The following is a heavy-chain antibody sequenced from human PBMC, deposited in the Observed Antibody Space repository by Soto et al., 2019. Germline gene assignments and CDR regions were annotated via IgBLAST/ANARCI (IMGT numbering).Heavy chain of an antibody. Sequence: QVQLQESGPGLVKPSGTLSLTCAVSGGSISSSNWWSWVRQPPGKGLEWIGEIYHSGSTNYNPSLKSRATISVAKSKTQFSLKLSSVTAADTAVYYCARWGGYSSSWYDPPDYWGQGTLVTVSS. J-gene: IGHJ4*02. D-gene: IGHD6-13*01. CDR3: ARWGGYSSSWYDPPDY. CDR2: IYHSGST. V-gene: IGHV4-4*02. CDR1: GGSISSSNW.